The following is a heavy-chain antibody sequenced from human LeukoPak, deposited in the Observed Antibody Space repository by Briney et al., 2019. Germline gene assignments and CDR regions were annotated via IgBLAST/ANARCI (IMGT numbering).Heavy chain of an antibody. CDR1: GFSFSNYA. V-gene: IGHV4-34*01. D-gene: IGHD4-4*01. J-gene: IGHJ4*02. CDR3: ARVKTGITVTTVFDY. Sequence: GSLRLSCVVSGFSFSNYAMSWVRQAPGKGLEWIGEINHSGSTNYNPSLKSRVTISVDTSKNQFSLKLSSVTAADTAVYYCARVKTGITVTTVFDYWGQGTLVTVSS. CDR2: INHSGST.